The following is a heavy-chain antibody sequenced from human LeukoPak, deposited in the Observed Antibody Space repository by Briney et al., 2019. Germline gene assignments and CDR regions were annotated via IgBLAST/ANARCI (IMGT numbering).Heavy chain of an antibody. CDR3: AGDYYYGMDV. Sequence: GGSLRLSCAASTFTVRNNFMSWVRQAPGKGLEWVSLIYSGGSTYYADSVKGRFTISRDNSKNPLYLQMNSLRAEDTAVYYCAGDYYYGMDVWGQGTTVTVSS. V-gene: IGHV3-66*02. CDR2: IYSGGST. J-gene: IGHJ6*02. CDR1: TFTVRNNF.